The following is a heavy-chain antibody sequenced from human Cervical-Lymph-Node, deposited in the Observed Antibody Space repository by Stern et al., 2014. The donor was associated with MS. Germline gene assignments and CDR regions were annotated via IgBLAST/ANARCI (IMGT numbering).Heavy chain of an antibody. Sequence: EVQLEESGGGLVKPGGSLRLSCAASGFTFSKAWMNWVRQAPGKGLEWVGRIKNKTEGGTTHYAAPVKGRFTMSRDDSKRTLYLQMNNLKTEDTAVYYCTTVGYAGGSDHWGQGTRVTVSS. D-gene: IGHD1-1*01. CDR2: IKNKTEGGTT. V-gene: IGHV3-15*01. CDR3: TTVGYAGGSDH. CDR1: GFTFSKAW. J-gene: IGHJ4*02.